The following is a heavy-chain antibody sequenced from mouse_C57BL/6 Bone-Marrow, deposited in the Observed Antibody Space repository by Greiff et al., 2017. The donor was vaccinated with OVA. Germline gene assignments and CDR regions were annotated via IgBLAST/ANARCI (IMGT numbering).Heavy chain of an antibody. J-gene: IGHJ4*01. V-gene: IGHV5-12*01. D-gene: IGHD1-1*01. Sequence: EVQGVESGGGLVQPGGSLKLSCAASGFTFSDYYMYWVRQTPEKRLEWVAYISNGGGSTYYPDTVKGRFTISRDNAKNTLYLQMSRLKSEDTAMYYCARRGTVVADYYAMDYWGQGTSVTVSS. CDR3: ARRGTVVADYYAMDY. CDR2: ISNGGGST. CDR1: GFTFSDYY.